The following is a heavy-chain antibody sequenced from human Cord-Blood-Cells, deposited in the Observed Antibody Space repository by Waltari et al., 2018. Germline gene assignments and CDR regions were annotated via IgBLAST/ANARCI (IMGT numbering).Heavy chain of an antibody. J-gene: IGHJ4*02. CDR3: ARVPLLTGASDY. CDR1: GYSISSGYY. D-gene: IGHD1-20*01. CDR2: IYHSGST. V-gene: IGHV4-38-2*01. Sequence: QVQLQESGPGLVKPSETLSLTCAVSGYSISSGYYWGWIRQPPGKGLEWIGSIYHSGSTYYNPSLKGRVTISVDTSKNQFSLKLSSVTAADTAVYYCARVPLLTGASDYWGQGTLVTVSS.